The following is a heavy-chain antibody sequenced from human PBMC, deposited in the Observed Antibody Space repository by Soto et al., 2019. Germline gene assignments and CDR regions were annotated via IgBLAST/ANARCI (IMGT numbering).Heavy chain of an antibody. V-gene: IGHV3-30-3*01. CDR3: AREGIVVVPAAHFDY. CDR2: ISYDGSNK. CDR1: GVTCSSYA. J-gene: IGHJ4*02. Sequence: GGSLRLSCAASGVTCSSYAMHRVRQAPGKGLEWVAVISYDGSNKYYADPVKGRFTISRDNSKNTLYLQMNSLRAEDTAVYYCAREGIVVVPAAHFDYWGQGTLVTVSS. D-gene: IGHD2-2*01.